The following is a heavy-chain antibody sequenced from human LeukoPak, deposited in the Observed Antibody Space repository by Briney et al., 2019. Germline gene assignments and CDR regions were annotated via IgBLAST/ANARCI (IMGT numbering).Heavy chain of an antibody. CDR1: GGTFSSYA. CDR2: IIPIFGTA. V-gene: IGHV1-69*13. D-gene: IGHD2-15*01. CDR3: ARVKGYCSGGSCYSDYYYGMDV. J-gene: IGHJ6*02. Sequence: SVKVSCKASGGTFSSYAISWVRQAPGRGLEWMGGIIPIFGTANYAQKFQGRVTITADESTSTAYMELSSLRSEDTAVYYCARVKGYCSGGSCYSDYYYGMDVWGQGTTVTVSS.